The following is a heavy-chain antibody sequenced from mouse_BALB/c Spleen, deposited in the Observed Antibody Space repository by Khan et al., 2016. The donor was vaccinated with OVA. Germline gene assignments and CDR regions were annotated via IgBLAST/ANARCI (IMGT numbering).Heavy chain of an antibody. CDR2: INSDGDYI. D-gene: IGHD2-1*01. CDR1: GFTFSTYA. CDR3: SKSPYGNFAY. J-gene: IGHJ3*01. V-gene: IGHV5-9-3*01. Sequence: EVELVESGGALVKPGGSLKLSCAASGFTFSTYAMSWVRQTPEKRLEWVATINSDGDYIYYSDSVSGRFTISRNNAKNNLNLQVSSLRSEDTAMYYCSKSPYGNFAYWGQGTLVTVSA.